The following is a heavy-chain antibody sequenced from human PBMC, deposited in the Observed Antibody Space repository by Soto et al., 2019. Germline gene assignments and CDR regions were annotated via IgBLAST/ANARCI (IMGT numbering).Heavy chain of an antibody. CDR3: AREGSSSWIYYYYYMDV. CDR1: GFTFSNYS. V-gene: IGHV3-21*01. Sequence: EVQLVESGGGLVKPGGSLRLSCAASGFTFSNYSMSWVRQAPGKGLEWVSSISTRSSYISYADSVKGRFTISRDNANNSLFLQMNSLRAEDTAVYFCAREGSSSWIYYYYYMDVWGKGTTVTVSS. D-gene: IGHD6-13*01. J-gene: IGHJ6*03. CDR2: ISTRSSYI.